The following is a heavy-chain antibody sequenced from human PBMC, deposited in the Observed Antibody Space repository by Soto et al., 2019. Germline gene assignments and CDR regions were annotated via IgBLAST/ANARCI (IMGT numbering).Heavy chain of an antibody. CDR1: GDTFSSYA. D-gene: IGHD3-10*02. Sequence: SVKVSCKASGDTFSSYAISWVRQAPGKGLEWMGKIIPTFGRTNYAQKFQGRLTISADDSTSTAYMELTSLESDDTAVNYCARDPLSSFAMDVWGQGTTVTVS. J-gene: IGHJ6*02. CDR3: ARDPLSSFAMDV. CDR2: IIPTFGRT. V-gene: IGHV1-69*13.